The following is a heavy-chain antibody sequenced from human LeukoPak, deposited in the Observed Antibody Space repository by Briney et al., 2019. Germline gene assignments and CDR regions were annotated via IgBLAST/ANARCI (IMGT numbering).Heavy chain of an antibody. J-gene: IGHJ4*02. CDR1: GFTFSSYS. CDR3: ARDSSWHVPVPENPVAFDY. D-gene: IGHD6-13*01. Sequence: GGSLRLSCAASGFTFSSYSMNWVRQAPGKGLEWVSSISSSSSYIYYADSVKGRFTISRDNAKNSLYLQMNSLRADDTAVYYCARDSSWHVPVPENPVAFDYWGQGTLVTVSS. CDR2: ISSSSSYI. V-gene: IGHV3-21*01.